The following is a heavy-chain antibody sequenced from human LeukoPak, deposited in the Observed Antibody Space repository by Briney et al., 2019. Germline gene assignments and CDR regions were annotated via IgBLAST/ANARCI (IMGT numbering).Heavy chain of an antibody. V-gene: IGHV3-74*01. CDR3: SNIQLG. J-gene: IGHJ4*02. Sequence: HTGGSLRLSCAASGFTFSSYWMHWVRQAPGKGLVWVSRINSDGTITTYADSVKGRFTISRDNAKNTLYLQMSSLRAEDTAMYYCSNIQLGGGQGTLVTVSS. D-gene: IGHD1-1*01. CDR1: GFTFSSYW. CDR2: INSDGTIT.